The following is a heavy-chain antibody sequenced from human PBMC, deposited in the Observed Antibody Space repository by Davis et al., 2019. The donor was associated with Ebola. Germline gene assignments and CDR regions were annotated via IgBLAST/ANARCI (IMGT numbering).Heavy chain of an antibody. CDR2: IYYNGST. Sequence: MPSETLSLTCTVSGGSISSYYWSWIRQPPGKGLEWIGYIYYNGSTNYNPSLKSRVTISVDKSKNQFSLKLSSVTAADTAVYYCARAQGRYSGYVDPWGQGTLVTVSS. CDR1: GGSISSYY. CDR3: ARAQGRYSGYVDP. J-gene: IGHJ5*02. V-gene: IGHV4-59*12. D-gene: IGHD5-12*01.